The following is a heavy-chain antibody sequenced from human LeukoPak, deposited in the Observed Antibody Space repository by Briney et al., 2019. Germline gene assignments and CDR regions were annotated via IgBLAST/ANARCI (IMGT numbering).Heavy chain of an antibody. D-gene: IGHD3-3*01. CDR1: GGSISSYY. CDR3: ARGSTYYDFWSGYYTPSEYFQH. J-gene: IGHJ1*01. V-gene: IGHV4-59*01. Sequence: SETLSLTCTVSGGSISSYYWCWIRQPPGKGLEWIGYIYYSGSTNYNPSLKSRVTISVDTSKNQFSLKLSSVTAADTAVYYCARGSTYYDFWSGYYTPSEYFQHWGQGTLVTVSS. CDR2: IYYSGST.